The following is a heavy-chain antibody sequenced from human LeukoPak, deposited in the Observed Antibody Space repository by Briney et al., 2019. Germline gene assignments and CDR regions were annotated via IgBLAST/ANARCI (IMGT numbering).Heavy chain of an antibody. V-gene: IGHV3-33*01. J-gene: IGHJ4*02. CDR2: IWYDGSKT. CDR1: GFTFSSHG. D-gene: IGHD3-3*01. Sequence: PGTSLRLSCAASGFTFSSHGMHWVRQAPGKGLDWVAVIWYDGSKTLYADSVKGRFTISRDDSKNTLYLQMNSLRAEDTAVYYCAREASGYYRDFWGRGTLVTVSS. CDR3: AREASGYYRDF.